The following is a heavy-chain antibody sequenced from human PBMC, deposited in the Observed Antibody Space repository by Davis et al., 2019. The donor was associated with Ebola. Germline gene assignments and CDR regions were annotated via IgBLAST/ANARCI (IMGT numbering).Heavy chain of an antibody. CDR3: ATNLLWFGEFPLGY. J-gene: IGHJ4*02. D-gene: IGHD3-10*01. CDR2: IKQDGSEK. V-gene: IGHV3-7*01. CDR1: GFTFSSYW. Sequence: PGGSLRLSCAASGFTFSSYWMSWVRQAPGKGLEWVANIKQDGSEKYYVDSVKGRFTISRDNAKNSLYLQMNSLRAEDTAVYYCATNLLWFGEFPLGYWGQGTLVTVSS.